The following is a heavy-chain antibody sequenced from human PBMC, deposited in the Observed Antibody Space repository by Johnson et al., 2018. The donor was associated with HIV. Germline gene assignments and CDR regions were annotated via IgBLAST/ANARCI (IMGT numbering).Heavy chain of an antibody. V-gene: IGHV3-30*04. J-gene: IGHJ3*02. CDR3: ARVVSDYNFWSGGRAFDI. D-gene: IGHD3-3*01. Sequence: VQVVESGGGVVQPGRSLRLSCAASGFTFSSYAMHWVRQAPGKGLEWVAVISYDGSNKYYADSVKGRFTISRDNSKNTLYLQMNSLRAEDTAVYYCARVVSDYNFWSGGRAFDIWG. CDR2: ISYDGSNK. CDR1: GFTFSSYA.